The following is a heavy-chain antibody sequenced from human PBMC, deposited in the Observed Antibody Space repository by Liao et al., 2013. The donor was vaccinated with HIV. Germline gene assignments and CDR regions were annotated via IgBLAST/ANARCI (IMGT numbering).Heavy chain of an antibody. J-gene: IGHJ4*02. CDR3: AREEXGLEDY. V-gene: IGHV4-34*10. Sequence: QVQLQESGPGLVKPSETLSLTCTVSGGSISGYYWSWIRQPPGKGLEWIGEINHSGSTNYNPSLKSRVTISVDTSKNQFSLKLSSVTAADTAVYYCAREEXGLEDYWGQGTLVTVSS. CDR1: GGSISGYY. CDR2: INHSGST.